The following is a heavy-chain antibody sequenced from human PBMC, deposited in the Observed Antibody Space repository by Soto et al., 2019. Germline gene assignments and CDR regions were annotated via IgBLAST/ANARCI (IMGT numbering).Heavy chain of an antibody. V-gene: IGHV1-18*01. CDR2: ISAYNGNT. J-gene: IGHJ4*02. D-gene: IGHD2-2*01. Sequence: ASVKVSCKASGYTFTSYGISWVRQAPGQGLEWMGWISAYNGNTNYAQKLQGRVTMTTDTSTSTAYMELRSLRSEDTAVYYCARGQASWFASMYQPLLFDYWGQGTLVTVSS. CDR3: ARGQASWFASMYQPLLFDY. CDR1: GYTFTSYG.